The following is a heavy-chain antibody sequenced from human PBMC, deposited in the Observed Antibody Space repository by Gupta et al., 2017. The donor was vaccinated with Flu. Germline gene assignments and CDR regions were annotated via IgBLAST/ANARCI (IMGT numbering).Heavy chain of an antibody. CDR1: TCRDHF. Sequence: TCRDHFMSWIRQAPGKGLEWVSYISSRGSTIYYADSVKGRFTVSRDNAKNSLYLQMNSLRAEDTAVYYCARGGESWFDPWGQGTLVTVSS. V-gene: IGHV3-11*01. D-gene: IGHD3-10*01. CDR2: ISSRGSTI. CDR3: ARGGESWFDP. J-gene: IGHJ5*02.